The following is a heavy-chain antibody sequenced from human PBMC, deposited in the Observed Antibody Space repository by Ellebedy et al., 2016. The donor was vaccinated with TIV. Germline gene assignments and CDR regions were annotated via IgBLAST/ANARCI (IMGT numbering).Heavy chain of an antibody. V-gene: IGHV4-59*08. J-gene: IGHJ4*02. CDR1: GGSISSYY. CDR2: IYYSGST. D-gene: IGHD6-19*01. Sequence: MPSETLSLTCTVSGGSISSYYWSWIRQPPGKGLEWIGYIYYSGSTNYNPSLKSRVTISVDTSKNQFSLKLSAVTAADTAVSYCARGLDSSGWGNSYYFDYWGQGTLVTVSS. CDR3: ARGLDSSGWGNSYYFDY.